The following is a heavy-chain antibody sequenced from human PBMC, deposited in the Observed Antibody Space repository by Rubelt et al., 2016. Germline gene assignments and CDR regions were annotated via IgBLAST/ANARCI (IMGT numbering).Heavy chain of an antibody. J-gene: IGHJ5*02. D-gene: IGHD5-12*01. V-gene: IGHV4-39*07. Sequence: QLQLQESGPGLVKPSETLSLTCTVSGGSISSSSYYWGWIRQPPGKGLEWIGSIYYSGSTYYNPSLKSRVTISVDTSKNQFSLKLSSVTAADTAVYYCARDLYSGYDREDWFDPWGQGTLVTVSS. CDR1: GGSISSSSYY. CDR2: IYYSGST. CDR3: ARDLYSGYDREDWFDP.